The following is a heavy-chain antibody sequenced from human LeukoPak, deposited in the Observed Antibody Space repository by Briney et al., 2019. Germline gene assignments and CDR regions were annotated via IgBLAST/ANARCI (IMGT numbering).Heavy chain of an antibody. CDR3: ARDLMVRGVITAFDY. CDR1: GGSFSGYY. CDR2: INHSGST. Sequence: SETLSLTCAVYGGSFSGYYWSWIRQPPGKGLEWIGEINHSGSTNYNPSLKSRVTISVDTSKNQFSLKLSSVTAADTAVYYCARDLMVRGVITAFDYWGQGTLVTVSS. V-gene: IGHV4-34*01. J-gene: IGHJ4*02. D-gene: IGHD3-10*01.